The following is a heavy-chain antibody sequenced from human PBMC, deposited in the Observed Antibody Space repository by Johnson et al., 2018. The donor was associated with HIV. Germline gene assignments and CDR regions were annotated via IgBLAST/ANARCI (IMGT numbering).Heavy chain of an antibody. V-gene: IGHV3-13*01. J-gene: IGHJ3*02. CDR1: GFSISNYD. CDR3: ARESSAGEYSYGII. Sequence: VQLVESGGGSVQPGGSLRLSCAASGFSISNYDMHWVRQVTGKRLEWVSGIATTGDTYYLGSVKGRFTISRENAKNSLYLQMNSLKAEDTAVYYCARESSAGEYSYGIIWGQGTMVTVSS. D-gene: IGHD5-18*01. CDR2: IATTGDT.